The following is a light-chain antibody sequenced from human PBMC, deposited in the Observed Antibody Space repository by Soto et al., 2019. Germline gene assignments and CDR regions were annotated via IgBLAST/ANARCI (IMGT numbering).Light chain of an antibody. Sequence: DIVLTQSPGTLSLSPGDTATLSCKASQTGSTSLSWYQQKPGQPPRLLIYGASSRATGIPDRFSGSGSGTDFTLTITRLEPEDFAVYICQQYGRSPETFGPGTKVDIK. CDR2: GAS. CDR1: QTGSTS. J-gene: IGKJ3*01. CDR3: QQYGRSPET. V-gene: IGKV3-20*01.